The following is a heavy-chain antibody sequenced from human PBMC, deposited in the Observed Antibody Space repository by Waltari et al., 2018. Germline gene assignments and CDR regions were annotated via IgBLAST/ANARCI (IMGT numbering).Heavy chain of an antibody. CDR2: IRYDGSSQ. Sequence: QVQLVESGGGVVQPGGSLSLSFPASAFTFIPYGMPWVRQGPGKGLEWVAFIRYDGSSQYYADSVKGRFTISRDNSKNTLNLQMNSLRADDTAVYFCARRTGAYFMDVWGKGTTVTVSS. V-gene: IGHV3-30*02. D-gene: IGHD7-27*01. CDR3: ARRTGAYFMDV. CDR1: AFTFIPYG. J-gene: IGHJ6*03.